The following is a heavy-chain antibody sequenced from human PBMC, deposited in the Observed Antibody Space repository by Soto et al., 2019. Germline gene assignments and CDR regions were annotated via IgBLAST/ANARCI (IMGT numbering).Heavy chain of an antibody. Sequence: PGGSLRLSCVASRFTFGDYPMNWVRQAPGKGLEWVSAISGSGSTFYADSVKGRFTISRDNSKNTLYLQMNSLRAEDTAVYYCAKEKDYDYVWGSYRYTSDYWGQGTLVTVSS. D-gene: IGHD3-16*02. CDR3: AKEKDYDYVWGSYRYTSDY. V-gene: IGHV3-23*01. J-gene: IGHJ4*02. CDR2: ISGSGST. CDR1: RFTFGDYP.